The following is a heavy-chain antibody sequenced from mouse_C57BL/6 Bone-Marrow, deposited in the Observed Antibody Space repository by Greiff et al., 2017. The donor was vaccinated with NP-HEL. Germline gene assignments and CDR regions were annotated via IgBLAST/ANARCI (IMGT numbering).Heavy chain of an antibody. J-gene: IGHJ1*03. Sequence: EVKLEESGGGLVKPGGSLKLSCAASGFTFSDYGMHWVRQAPEKGLEWVAYISSGSSTIYYADTVKGRFTIARDNAKNTLFLQMTSLRSEDTAVYYCASLGGVVATRYFDVWGTGTTVTVSS. CDR3: ASLGGVVATRYFDV. CDR1: GFTFSDYG. D-gene: IGHD1-1*01. V-gene: IGHV5-17*01. CDR2: ISSGSSTI.